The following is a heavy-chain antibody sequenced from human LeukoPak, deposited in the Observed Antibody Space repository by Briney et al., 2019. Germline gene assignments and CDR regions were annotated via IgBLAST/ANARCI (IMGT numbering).Heavy chain of an antibody. CDR2: IYSGAGT. Sequence: PGGSLRLSCAASGFTFNSCGMHWVRQAPGKGLEWVSIIYSGAGTYYADSVKGRFTISRDNSKNTLYLQMNSLRAEDTAVYYCARDPDYWGQGTLVTVSS. V-gene: IGHV3-53*01. CDR1: GFTFNSCG. J-gene: IGHJ4*02. CDR3: ARDPDY.